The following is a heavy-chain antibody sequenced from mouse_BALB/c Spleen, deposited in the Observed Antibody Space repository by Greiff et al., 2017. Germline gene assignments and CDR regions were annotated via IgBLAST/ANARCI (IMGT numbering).Heavy chain of an antibody. CDR1: GYSFTSYW. CDR3: TRSNYYGSSLLDD. D-gene: IGHD1-1*01. CDR2: IYPGNSDT. Sequence: VQLQQSGTVLARPGASVKMSCKASGYSFTSYWMHWVKQRPGQGLEWFGAIYPGNSDTSYNQKFKGKAKLTAVTSASTAYMELSSLTNEDSAVYYCTRSNYYGSSLLDDWGQGTTLTVSS. J-gene: IGHJ2*01. V-gene: IGHV1-5*01.